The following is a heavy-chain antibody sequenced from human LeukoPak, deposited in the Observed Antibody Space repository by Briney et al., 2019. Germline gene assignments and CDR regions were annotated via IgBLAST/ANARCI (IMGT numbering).Heavy chain of an antibody. D-gene: IGHD6-13*01. J-gene: IGHJ4*02. V-gene: IGHV4-4*07. CDR1: GGSISAYY. Sequence: KSSETLSLTCTVSGGSISAYYWSWIRQPAGKGLEWIGRFHTSGSTKYNPSLKSRVTMSVDTSKNQFSLTLSSVTAADTAVYYCARVSAGTDYWGQGTLVTVSS. CDR3: ARVSAGTDY. CDR2: FHTSGST.